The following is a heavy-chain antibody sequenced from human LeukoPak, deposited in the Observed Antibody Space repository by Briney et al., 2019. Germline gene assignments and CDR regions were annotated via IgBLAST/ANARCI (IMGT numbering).Heavy chain of an antibody. CDR2: INPNSGGT. Sequence: ASVKVSCKASGYTFTGYYMHWVRQAPGQGLEWMGWINPNSGGTNYAQKFQGRVTMTRDTSISTAYMELSSLRSEDTAVYYCARAYRELRDDNAFDIWGQGTMVTVSS. CDR3: ARAYRELRDDNAFDI. CDR1: GYTFTGYY. J-gene: IGHJ3*02. V-gene: IGHV1-2*02. D-gene: IGHD1-26*01.